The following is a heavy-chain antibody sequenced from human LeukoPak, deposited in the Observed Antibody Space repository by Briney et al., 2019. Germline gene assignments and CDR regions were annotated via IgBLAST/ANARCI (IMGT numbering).Heavy chain of an antibody. CDR1: GFMFDNYG. CDR2: IKQDGSEK. V-gene: IGHV3-7*01. D-gene: IGHD1-26*01. J-gene: IGHJ4*02. CDR3: ARETTVGAIDY. Sequence: GGSLRLSCAPSGFMFDNYGMHWVRQAPGKGLEWVANIKQDGSEKYYVDSVKGRFTISRDNAKNSLYLQMNSLRAEDTAVYYCARETTVGAIDYWGQGTLVTVSS.